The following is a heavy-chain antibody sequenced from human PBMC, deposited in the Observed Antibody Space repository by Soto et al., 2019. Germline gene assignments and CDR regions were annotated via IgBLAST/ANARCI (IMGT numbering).Heavy chain of an antibody. V-gene: IGHV3-74*01. D-gene: IGHD3-10*01. CDR2: INTDGSNT. J-gene: IGHJ4*02. CDR1: GFTFSSYW. CDR3: ARWFTYGNFDYFDY. Sequence: GGSLRLSCAASGFTFSSYWMHWFCQAPGKGLVWVSRINTDGSNTAYADSVKGRFTISRDNAKNTLYLQVSGLRAEDTAVYYCARWFTYGNFDYFDYWGQGTQVTVSS.